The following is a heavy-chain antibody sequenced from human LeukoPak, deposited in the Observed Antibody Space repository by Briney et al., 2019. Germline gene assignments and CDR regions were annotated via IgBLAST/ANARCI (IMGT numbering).Heavy chain of an antibody. CDR1: GFTFSSYE. J-gene: IGHJ4*02. V-gene: IGHV3-48*03. CDR3: ARGFGYYYDSSGYQKPPLYYFDY. CDR2: ISSSGSTI. D-gene: IGHD3-22*01. Sequence: GGSLRLSCAASGFTFSSYEMNWVRQAPGKGLEWVSDISSSGSTIYYADSVKGRFTISRDNAKNSLYLQMNGLRAEDTAVYYCARGFGYYYDSSGYQKPPLYYFDYWGQGTLVTVSS.